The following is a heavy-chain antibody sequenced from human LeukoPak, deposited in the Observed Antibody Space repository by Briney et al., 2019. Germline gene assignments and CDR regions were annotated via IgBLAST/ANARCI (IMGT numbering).Heavy chain of an antibody. J-gene: IGHJ4*02. D-gene: IGHD4-17*01. CDR3: AKDYGDYPFDY. CDR2: ISGSGGNT. CDR1: GFTFRDYA. V-gene: IGHV3-23*01. Sequence: GRSLRLSCAASGFTFRDYAVSWVRQAPGKGLQWVAGISGSGGNTYYADSVKGRFTISRDNSKNTLYLQMNSLRAEDTAVYYCAKDYGDYPFDYWGQGTLVTVSS.